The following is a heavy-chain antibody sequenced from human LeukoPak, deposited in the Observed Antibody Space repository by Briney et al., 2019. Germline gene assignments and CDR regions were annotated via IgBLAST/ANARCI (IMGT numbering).Heavy chain of an antibody. V-gene: IGHV3-74*01. J-gene: IGHJ6*03. Sequence: GGSLRLSCAASGFTFSSYWMHWVRQAPGKGLVWVSRINSDGSSTNYADSVKGRFTISRDNAKNTLYLQMNSLRAEDTAVYYCARESVDSGSYYYYYYMDVWGKGTTVTISS. CDR2: INSDGSST. CDR1: GFTFSSYW. CDR3: ARESVDSGSYYYYYYMDV. D-gene: IGHD1-26*01.